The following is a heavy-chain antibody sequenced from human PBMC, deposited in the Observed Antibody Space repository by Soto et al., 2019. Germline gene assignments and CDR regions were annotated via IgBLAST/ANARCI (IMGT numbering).Heavy chain of an antibody. CDR2: IIPIFGTA. D-gene: IGHD2-2*01. Sequence: QVQLVQSGAEVKKPGSSVKVSCKASGGTFSSYAISWVRQAPGQGLEWMGGIIPIFGTANYAQKFQGRVTITADESTSTADMELSSLRCEDRDVYYCARGEEEYCSSTSCSLDYWGQGTLVTVSS. CDR3: ARGEEEYCSSTSCSLDY. V-gene: IGHV1-69*01. J-gene: IGHJ4*02. CDR1: GGTFSSYA.